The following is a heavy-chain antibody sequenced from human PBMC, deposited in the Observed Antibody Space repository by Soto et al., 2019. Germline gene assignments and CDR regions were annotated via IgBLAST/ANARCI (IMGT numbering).Heavy chain of an antibody. D-gene: IGHD2-2*01. CDR3: ASPRYCSSTSCHPQYYYYYGMDV. CDR1: GGTFSSYA. Sequence: QVQLVQSGAEVKKPGSSVKVSCKASGGTFSSYAISWVRQAPGQGLEWMGGIIPIFGTANYARKFQGRVTITADESTSTAYMELSSLRSEDTAVYYCASPRYCSSTSCHPQYYYYYGMDVWGQGTTVTVSS. CDR2: IIPIFGTA. J-gene: IGHJ6*02. V-gene: IGHV1-69*01.